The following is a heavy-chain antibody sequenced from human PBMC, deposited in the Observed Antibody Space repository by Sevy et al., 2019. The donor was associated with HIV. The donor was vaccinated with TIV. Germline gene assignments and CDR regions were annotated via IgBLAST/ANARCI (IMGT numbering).Heavy chain of an antibody. CDR1: GASISSSGYY. V-gene: IGHV4-39*01. D-gene: IGHD6-19*01. CDR2: INYSGYM. J-gene: IGHJ4*02. CDR3: AGPILTYNNGWSYYDY. Sequence: SETLSLTCTVSGASISSSGYYWGWIRQPPGKGLEWIASINYSGYMFYNPSLKSRVTISADTSKNQVSLDLNSVTAADTAIYYCAGPILTYNNGWSYYDYWGQGTVVTVSS.